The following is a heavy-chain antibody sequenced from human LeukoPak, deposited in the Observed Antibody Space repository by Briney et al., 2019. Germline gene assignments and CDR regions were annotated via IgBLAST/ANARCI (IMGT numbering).Heavy chain of an antibody. CDR2: IYNSVST. CDR1: GGSISSSTYY. V-gene: IGHV4-39*01. J-gene: IGHJ1*01. Sequence: PPEALSHTCNVSGGSISSSTYYWGWIRQPPGKGLEWIGSIYNSVSTHYNPSLRSRVAIAVDTSKNQFSLKLSSVTAADTAVYYCARHSWGLPPAEYCQHWGQGTLVTVSS. CDR3: ARHSWGLPPAEYCQH. D-gene: IGHD3-16*01.